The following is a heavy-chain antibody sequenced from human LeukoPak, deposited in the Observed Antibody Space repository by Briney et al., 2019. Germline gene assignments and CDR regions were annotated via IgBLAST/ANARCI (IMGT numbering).Heavy chain of an antibody. Sequence: SETLSLTCTVSGGSVSSSIHYWGWIRQPPGKGLEWIGSIYSTGSTHYNPSLKSRVTISVDTSKNQFSLKLSSVTAADTAVYYCAADYTGNYHVEFDYWGQGTLVTVSS. CDR2: IYSTGST. J-gene: IGHJ4*02. D-gene: IGHD1-26*01. CDR1: GGSVSSSIHY. CDR3: AADYTGNYHVEFDY. V-gene: IGHV4-39*07.